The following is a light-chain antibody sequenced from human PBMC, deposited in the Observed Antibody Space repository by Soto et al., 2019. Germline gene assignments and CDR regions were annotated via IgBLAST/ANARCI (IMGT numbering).Light chain of an antibody. CDR2: GAS. CDR1: QSVSNNY. Sequence: EILLAQSPGTLSLSPGERATLSWGASQSVSNNYLAWYQQKPGHAPRLLIYGASNRATGIPDRLSGSGSGTEFTLTISRLESEDFAVYYCQQYGSSGTFGQGTQVDIK. CDR3: QQYGSSGT. J-gene: IGKJ1*01. V-gene: IGKV3-20*01.